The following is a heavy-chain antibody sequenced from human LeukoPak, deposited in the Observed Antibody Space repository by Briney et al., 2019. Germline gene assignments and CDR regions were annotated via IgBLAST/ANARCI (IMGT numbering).Heavy chain of an antibody. CDR2: INAYNGNT. J-gene: IGHJ4*02. CDR1: TYTFTSYG. CDR3: ARDLAARPSLGIDY. Sequence: ASVKVSCKAVTYTFTSYGISWVRQAPGQGLEWMGWINAYNGNTNYAQKFQGRVTMTTDTSTSTAYMELRSLRSDDTAVYYCARDLAARPSLGIDYWGQGTLVTVSS. V-gene: IGHV1-18*01. D-gene: IGHD6-6*01.